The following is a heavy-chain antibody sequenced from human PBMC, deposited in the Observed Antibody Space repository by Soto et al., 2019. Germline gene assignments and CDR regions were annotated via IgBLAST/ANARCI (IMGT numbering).Heavy chain of an antibody. D-gene: IGHD6-19*01. Sequence: GRLRLSGTASGFSLGTFVMTWFRQAPGGGLEWVASITDSGYTASYAETVEGRFTVSRDNFKNKLHLQMNDLRAEDTTTYYCAKNGQWLATPPEAWGQGTPVTVSS. J-gene: IGHJ4*02. CDR1: GFSLGTFV. CDR3: AKNGQWLATPPEA. V-gene: IGHV3-23*01. CDR2: ITDSGYTA.